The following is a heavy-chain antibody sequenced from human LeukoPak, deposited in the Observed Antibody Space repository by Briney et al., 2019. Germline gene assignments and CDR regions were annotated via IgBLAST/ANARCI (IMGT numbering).Heavy chain of an antibody. Sequence: KSSETLSLTCTVSGGSISSYYWSWIRQPPGKGLEWIGYIYYSGSTNYNPSLKSRVTISVDTSKNQFSLKLSSVTAADTAVYYCARDRLATVTTYIDVWGKGTTVTVSS. CDR3: ARDRLATVTTYIDV. CDR1: GGSISSYY. J-gene: IGHJ6*03. CDR2: IYYSGST. D-gene: IGHD4-11*01. V-gene: IGHV4-59*01.